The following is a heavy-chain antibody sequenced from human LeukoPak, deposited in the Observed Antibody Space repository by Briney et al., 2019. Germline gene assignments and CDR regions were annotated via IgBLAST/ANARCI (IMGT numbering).Heavy chain of an antibody. CDR2: IYYSGST. CDR1: GGSISSSSYY. D-gene: IGHD5-18*01. V-gene: IGHV4-61*05. CDR3: ARLWIPYYFDY. Sequence: SETLSLTCAVSGGSISSSSYYWGWIRQPPGKGLEWIGYIYYSGSTNYNPSLKSRVTISVDTSKNQFSLKLSSVTAADTAVYYCARLWIPYYFDYWGQGTLVTVSS. J-gene: IGHJ4*02.